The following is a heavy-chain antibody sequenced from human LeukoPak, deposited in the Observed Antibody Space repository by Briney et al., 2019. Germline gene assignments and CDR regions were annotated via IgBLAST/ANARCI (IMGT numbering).Heavy chain of an antibody. CDR2: IYYSGST. Sequence: SETLSLTCTVSGYSISSGYYWGWIRQPPGKGLEWIGSIYYSGSTYYNPSLKSRVTISVDTSKNQFSLKLSSVTAADTAVYYCAREEMAGYSYGSPYDYWGQRTLVTVSS. J-gene: IGHJ4*02. CDR3: AREEMAGYSYGSPYDY. CDR1: GYSISSGYY. D-gene: IGHD5-18*01. V-gene: IGHV4-38-2*02.